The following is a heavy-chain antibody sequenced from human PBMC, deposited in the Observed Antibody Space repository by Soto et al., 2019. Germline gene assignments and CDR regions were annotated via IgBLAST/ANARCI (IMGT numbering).Heavy chain of an antibody. CDR1: GFTFSNYD. V-gene: IGHV3-23*01. D-gene: IGHD1-1*01. J-gene: IGHJ3*02. CDR2: IGGAGRTT. Sequence: GGSLRLSCAASGFTFSNYDMNWVRQAPGKGLEWVSGIGGAGRTTFYADSVKGRFTISRDNSKNTLYLRMNSLRAEDTALYYCAKGNQFTDIEGHDAFDIWGQGIMVTVS. CDR3: AKGNQFTDIEGHDAFDI.